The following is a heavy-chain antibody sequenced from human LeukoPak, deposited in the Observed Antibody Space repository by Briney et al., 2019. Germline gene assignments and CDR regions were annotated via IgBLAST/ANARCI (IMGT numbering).Heavy chain of an antibody. Sequence: GGSLRLSCAASGFTFSTHGMSWVRQAPGKGLEWVSFVSTGGSFMYYADSVKGRFTISRDDAKNSLYLQMNSLRVEDTAIYYCARAAPGFGSYSFSWYTPFDYWGQGTLLTVSS. CDR1: GFTFSTHG. V-gene: IGHV3-21*01. CDR2: VSTGGSFM. CDR3: ARAAPGFGSYSFSWYTPFDY. J-gene: IGHJ4*02. D-gene: IGHD6-13*01.